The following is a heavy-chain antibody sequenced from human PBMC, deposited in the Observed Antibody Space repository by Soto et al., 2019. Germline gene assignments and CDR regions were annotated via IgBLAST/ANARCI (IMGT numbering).Heavy chain of an antibody. V-gene: IGHV3-23*01. CDR2: ISGSGGST. CDR1: GFTFSSYA. D-gene: IGHD2-2*01. CDR3: AKDLPSTRTGLYYYYYGMDV. Sequence: HPGGSLRLSCAASGFTFSSYAMSWVRQAPGKGLEWVSAISGSGGSTYYADSVKGRFTISRDNSKNTLYLQMNSLRAEDTAVYYCAKDLPSTRTGLYYYYYGMDVWGQGTTVTVSS. J-gene: IGHJ6*02.